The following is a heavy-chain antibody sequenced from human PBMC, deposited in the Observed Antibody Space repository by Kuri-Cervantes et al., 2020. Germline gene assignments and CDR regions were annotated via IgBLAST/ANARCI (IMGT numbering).Heavy chain of an antibody. CDR1: GGSISSGGYS. CDR3: ARAPGDYGLEGNNWFDP. J-gene: IGHJ5*02. CDR2: IYHSGST. Sequence: SCAVSGGSISSGGYSWSWIRQPPGKGLEWIGYIYHSGSTYYNPSLKSRVTISVDRSKNQFSLKLSSVTAADTAVYYCARAPGDYGLEGNNWFDPWGQGTLVTVSS. V-gene: IGHV4-30-2*01. D-gene: IGHD4-17*01.